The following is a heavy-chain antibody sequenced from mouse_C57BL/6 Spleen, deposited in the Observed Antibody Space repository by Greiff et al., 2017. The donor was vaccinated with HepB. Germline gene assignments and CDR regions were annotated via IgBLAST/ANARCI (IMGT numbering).Heavy chain of an antibody. D-gene: IGHD2-2*01. J-gene: IGHJ1*03. CDR3: ARQGGYDWYFDV. Sequence: EVKLMESGGGLVQPGGSLKLSCAASGFTFSDYYMYWVRQTPEKRLEWVAYISNGGGSTYYPDTVKGRFTISRDNAKNTLYLQMSRLKSEDTAMYYCARQGGYDWYFDVWGTGTTVTVSS. CDR1: GFTFSDYY. V-gene: IGHV5-12*01. CDR2: ISNGGGST.